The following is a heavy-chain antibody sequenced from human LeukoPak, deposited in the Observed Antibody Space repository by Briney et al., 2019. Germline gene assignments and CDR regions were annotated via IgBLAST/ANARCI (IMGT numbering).Heavy chain of an antibody. J-gene: IGHJ6*01. CDR1: GFTFSGFA. D-gene: IGHD1-26*01. CDR2: ISGSGDNT. Sequence: GGSLTLSCAASGFTFSGFAMSWVRRTPGKGLEWVSGISGSGDNTLYADSVKGRFTISRDNSKNTLYLEMNSLRAEDTAIYYCAKMKGHPLPKYYMDVWGARDHGHRLV. V-gene: IGHV3-23*01. CDR3: AKMKGHPLPKYYMDV.